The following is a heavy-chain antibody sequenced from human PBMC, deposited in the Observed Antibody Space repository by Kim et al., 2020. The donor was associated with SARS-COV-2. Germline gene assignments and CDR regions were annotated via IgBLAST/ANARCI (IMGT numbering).Heavy chain of an antibody. CDR1: GFTFTTYN. Sequence: GGSLRLSCAASGFTFTTYNMNWVRQAPGKGLEWISYISVNDAIYYADSVKGRFTISRDYAKNSLDLQMNSLGDEDTAVYYCARDWNWGIDVWGQGTLVTVSS. CDR3: ARDWNWGIDV. V-gene: IGHV3-48*02. J-gene: IGHJ4*02. D-gene: IGHD7-27*01. CDR2: ISVNDAI.